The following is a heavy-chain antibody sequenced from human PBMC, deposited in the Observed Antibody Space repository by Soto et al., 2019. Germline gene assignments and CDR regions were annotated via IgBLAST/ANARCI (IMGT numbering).Heavy chain of an antibody. D-gene: IGHD3-16*02. J-gene: IGHJ6*03. Sequence: GGSLRLSCAASGFTFSSYAMSWVRQAPGKGLEWVSAISGSGGSTYYADSVKGRFTISRDNSKNTLYLQMNSLRAEDTAVYYCARDQEEVHNRLWGSYRYLRYMDVWGKGTTVTVSS. V-gene: IGHV3-23*01. CDR2: ISGSGGST. CDR1: GFTFSSYA. CDR3: ARDQEEVHNRLWGSYRYLRYMDV.